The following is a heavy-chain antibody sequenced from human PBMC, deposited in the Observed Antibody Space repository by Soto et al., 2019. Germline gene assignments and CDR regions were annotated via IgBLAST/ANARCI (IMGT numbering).Heavy chain of an antibody. V-gene: IGHV3-23*01. CDR1: GFTFSSYA. CDR2: ISGSGGST. D-gene: IGHD2-2*01. Sequence: GSLRLSCAASGFTFSSYAMSWVRQAPGKGLEWVSAISGSGGSTYYADSVKGRFTISRDNSKNTLYLQMNSLRAEDTAVYYCAKDPTLGYCSSTSCRGYYYYGMDVWGQGTTVTVSS. CDR3: AKDPTLGYCSSTSCRGYYYYGMDV. J-gene: IGHJ6*02.